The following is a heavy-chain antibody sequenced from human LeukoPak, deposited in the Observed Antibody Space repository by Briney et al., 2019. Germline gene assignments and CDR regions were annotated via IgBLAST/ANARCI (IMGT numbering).Heavy chain of an antibody. Sequence: TSETLSLTCAVYGGSFSGYYWSWIRQPPGKGLEWIGEINHSGSTNYNPSLKSRVTISVDTSKNQFSLKLSSVTAADTAVYYCARGPPHIVVVPAALDYWGQGTLVTVSS. V-gene: IGHV4-34*01. CDR2: INHSGST. CDR3: ARGPPHIVVVPAALDY. J-gene: IGHJ4*02. CDR1: GGSFSGYY. D-gene: IGHD2-2*01.